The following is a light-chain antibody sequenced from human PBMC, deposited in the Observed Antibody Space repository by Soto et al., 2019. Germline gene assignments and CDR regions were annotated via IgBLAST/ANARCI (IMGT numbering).Light chain of an antibody. V-gene: IGKV4-1*01. Sequence: DVVGSYSQDSLAVSMDGMDTINCTSCQNVLWNDNQMNYLSWYQQKPGQPPKLLISWASTRESGVPDRFGGSGSGTDFTLTISSLQAEDVAVYDCHQYYNIPYTFGGGTKVDIK. J-gene: IGKJ4*01. CDR1: QNVLWNDNQMNY. CDR2: WAS. CDR3: HQYYNIPYT.